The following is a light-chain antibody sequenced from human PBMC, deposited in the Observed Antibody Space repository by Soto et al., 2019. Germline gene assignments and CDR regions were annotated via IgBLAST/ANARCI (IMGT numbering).Light chain of an antibody. J-gene: IGKJ1*01. CDR1: QSVTNN. CDR2: GAS. CDR3: EDYDNWLGT. V-gene: IGKV3-15*01. Sequence: IVMPQSPATLSVSPGERATLSCRSSQSVTNNLGWYQQKPGQAPRLLIYGASNTATGIPARFSGSGSATALTRTISSLQSEDFAVYYGEDYDNWLGTFGQGTKVEIE.